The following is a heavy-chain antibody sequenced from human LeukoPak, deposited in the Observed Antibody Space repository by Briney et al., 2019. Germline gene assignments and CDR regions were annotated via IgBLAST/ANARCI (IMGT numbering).Heavy chain of an antibody. CDR3: ARGSVGGYCSSTSCYPFDY. CDR1: GFTFSSYA. CDR2: ISYDGSNK. Sequence: GGSLRLSCAASGFTFSSYAMHWVRQAPGKGLEWVAVISYDGSNKYYADSVKGRFTISRDNSKNTLYLQMNSLRAEDTAVYYCARGSVGGYCSSTSCYPFDYWGQGTLVTVSS. J-gene: IGHJ4*02. V-gene: IGHV3-30-3*01. D-gene: IGHD2-2*01.